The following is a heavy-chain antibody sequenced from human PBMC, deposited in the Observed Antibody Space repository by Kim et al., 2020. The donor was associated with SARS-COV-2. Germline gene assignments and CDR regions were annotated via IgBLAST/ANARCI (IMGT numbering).Heavy chain of an antibody. Sequence: ETLSLTCAASGFTFSSYSMNWVRQAPGKGLEWVSSISSSSSYIYYADSVKGRFTISRDNAKNSLYLQMNSLRAEDTAVYYCAREAYDSSGYYRTAPLYWGQGTLVTVSS. V-gene: IGHV3-21*04. CDR2: ISSSSSYI. J-gene: IGHJ4*02. CDR3: AREAYDSSGYYRTAPLY. CDR1: GFTFSSYS. D-gene: IGHD3-22*01.